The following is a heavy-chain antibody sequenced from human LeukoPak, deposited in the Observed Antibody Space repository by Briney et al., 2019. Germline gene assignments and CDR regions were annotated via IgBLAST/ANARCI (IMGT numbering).Heavy chain of an antibody. Sequence: SETLSLTCTVSGGSISSSSYYWGWIRQPPGKGLEWIGSIYYSGSTYYNPSLKSRVTISVDTSKNQFSLKLSSVTAADTAVYYCARVSSGWYEGVNYWGQGTLVTVSS. CDR2: IYYSGST. CDR3: ARVSSGWYEGVNY. CDR1: GGSISSSSYY. D-gene: IGHD6-19*01. J-gene: IGHJ4*02. V-gene: IGHV4-39*01.